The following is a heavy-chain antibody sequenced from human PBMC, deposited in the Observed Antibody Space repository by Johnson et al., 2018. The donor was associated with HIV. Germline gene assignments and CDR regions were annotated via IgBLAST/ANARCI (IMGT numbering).Heavy chain of an antibody. V-gene: IGHV3-7*05. J-gene: IGHJ3*01. CDR1: GFTFSSYW. Sequence: VQLVESGGGLVKPGGSLRLSCAASGFTFSSYWMSWVRQAPGKGLEWVANIKQDGSETYYGDSVKGRFTISRDNAKNSLYLQMNSLRVEDTAMYYCVRDFGHWDDAFGFWGRGTKVTVSS. CDR2: IKQDGSET. CDR3: VRDFGHWDDAFGF. D-gene: IGHD7-27*01.